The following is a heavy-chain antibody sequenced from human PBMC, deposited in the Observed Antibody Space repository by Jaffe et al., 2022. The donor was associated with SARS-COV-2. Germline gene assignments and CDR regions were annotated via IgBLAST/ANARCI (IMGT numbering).Heavy chain of an antibody. CDR1: GYMFGSYG. CDR2: VSAYNGDT. J-gene: IGHJ4*02. D-gene: IGHD5-18*01. Sequence: QVQLVQSGAEVKKPGASVKVSCTASGYMFGSYGISWVRQAPGQGLEWMGWVSAYNGDTHYAHKFQGRVTMTTHTPTTTAYMELRSLRSDETAVYFCARLWVGPTHSPDYWGQGTLVIVSS. CDR3: ARLWVGPTHSPDY. V-gene: IGHV1-18*01.